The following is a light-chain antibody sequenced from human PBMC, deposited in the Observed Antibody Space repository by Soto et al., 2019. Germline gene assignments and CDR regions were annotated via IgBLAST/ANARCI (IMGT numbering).Light chain of an antibody. J-gene: IGKJ4*01. CDR2: WAS. CDR1: QSVLYSSNNKNY. V-gene: IGKV4-1*01. CDR3: QQYYNTPLT. Sequence: DIVMTQSPDSLAVSLGERATINCKSSQSVLYSSNNKNYLAWYQQKPGQPPKLLIYWASTRESGVPDRFSGSGSGTDFILTISSLQAEDVAAYFCQQYYNTPLTFGGGTKVEIK.